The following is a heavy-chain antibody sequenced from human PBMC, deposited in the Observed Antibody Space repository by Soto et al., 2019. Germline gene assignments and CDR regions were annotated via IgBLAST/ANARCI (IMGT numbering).Heavy chain of an antibody. CDR1: GFTFSSYW. CDR2: IKQDGSEK. D-gene: IGHD3-3*01. CDR3: WAVLRFLEWNTDYMDV. V-gene: IGHV3-7*01. Sequence: GGSLRLSCAASGFTFSSYWMSWVRQAPGKGLEWVANIKQDGSEKYYVDSVKGRFTISRDNAKNSLYLQMNSLRAEDTAVYYCWAVLRFLEWNTDYMDVWGKGTTVTVSS. J-gene: IGHJ6*03.